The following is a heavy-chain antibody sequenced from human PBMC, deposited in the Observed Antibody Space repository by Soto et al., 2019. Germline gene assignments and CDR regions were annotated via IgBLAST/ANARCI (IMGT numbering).Heavy chain of an antibody. CDR3: ASYGSGSYSETLDY. V-gene: IGHV1-18*01. CDR2: ISAYNGNT. CDR1: GYTFTSYG. D-gene: IGHD3-10*01. Sequence: ASVKVSCKASGYTFTSYGISWVRQAPGQGLEWMGWISAYNGNTNYAQKLQGRVTMTTDTSTSTAYMGLRSLRSDDTAVYYCASYGSGSYSETLDYWGPGTLVTVSS. J-gene: IGHJ4*02.